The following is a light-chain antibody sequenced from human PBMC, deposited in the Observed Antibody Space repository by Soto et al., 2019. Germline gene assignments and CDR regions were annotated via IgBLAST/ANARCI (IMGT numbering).Light chain of an antibody. V-gene: IGLV2-23*01. CDR2: EAN. CDR3: CSYAGSFTYV. Sequence: QSVLTQPASVPGSPGQSITISCTGTSSDVGGFDLVSWYQQHPHKAPRLLIYEANKRPSGVSNRFSGSKSGNTASLTISGLRADDEADYYCCSYAGSFTYVFGTGTKVTVL. J-gene: IGLJ1*01. CDR1: SSDVGGFDL.